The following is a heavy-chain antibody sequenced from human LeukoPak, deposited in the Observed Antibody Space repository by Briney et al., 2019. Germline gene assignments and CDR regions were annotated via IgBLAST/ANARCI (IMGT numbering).Heavy chain of an antibody. CDR3: ARHLLGGYGDYLAVFDY. V-gene: IGHV4-59*08. D-gene: IGHD4-17*01. J-gene: IGHJ4*02. CDR2: IYYSEST. CDR1: GGSISSYH. Sequence: SETLSLTCTVSGGSISSYHWSWIRQPPGKGLEWIGYIYYSESTNYNPSLKSRVTISVDTSKNQLSLKLSSVTAADTAVYYCARHLLGGYGDYLAVFDYWGQGTLVTVSS.